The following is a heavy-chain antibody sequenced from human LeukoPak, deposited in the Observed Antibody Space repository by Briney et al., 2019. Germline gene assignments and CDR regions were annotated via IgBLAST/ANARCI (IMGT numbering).Heavy chain of an antibody. CDR2: IKHDGST. CDR1: GGSFNGYY. D-gene: IGHD1-14*01. CDR3: ARHLLRTSTSFDY. V-gene: IGHV4-34*01. Sequence: SETLSLTCAVYGGSFNGYYWSWIRQPPGKALEWIGEIKHDGSTKYNSSLKSRVTISTDTSKNQFSLKLSSVTAADTAVYYCARHLLRTSTSFDYWDQGNLVTVSS. J-gene: IGHJ4*02.